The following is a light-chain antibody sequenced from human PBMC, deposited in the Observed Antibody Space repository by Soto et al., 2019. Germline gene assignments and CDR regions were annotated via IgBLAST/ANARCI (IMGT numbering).Light chain of an antibody. J-gene: IGLJ2*01. V-gene: IGLV1-47*01. CDR3: ASWDDSLSGVV. CDR1: SSNIRNKY. CDR2: KNS. Sequence: QSVLTQPPSESGPPGQRVTISCSGSSSNIRNKYVYWYQQLPGTAPKLLFYKNSQRPSGVPDRFSGSKSGTSASLAISGLRSEDEADYYCASWDDSLSGVVFGGGTKLTVL.